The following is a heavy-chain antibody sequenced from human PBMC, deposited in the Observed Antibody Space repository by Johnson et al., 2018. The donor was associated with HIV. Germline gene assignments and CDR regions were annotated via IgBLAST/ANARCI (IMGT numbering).Heavy chain of an antibody. CDR3: AREVSAHDAFDI. Sequence: VQLVESGGGLVQPGGSLRLSCAASGFTFSDYYMSWIRQVPGKGLVWVARIYSDGTDTAYADSVKGRFTISSDNAKNTLYLQMNSLRAEDTAVYYCAREVSAHDAFDIWGQGTMVTVSS. J-gene: IGHJ3*02. D-gene: IGHD3-22*01. CDR1: GFTFSDYY. V-gene: IGHV3-74*01. CDR2: IYSDGTDT.